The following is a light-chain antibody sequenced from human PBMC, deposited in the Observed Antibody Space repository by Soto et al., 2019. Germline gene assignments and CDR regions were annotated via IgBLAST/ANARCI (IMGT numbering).Light chain of an antibody. CDR3: SSYTSSSTYV. CDR2: EVS. V-gene: IGLV2-14*01. Sequence: QSVLTQPASVSGSPGQPITISCTGTSSDVGGYNYVSWYQQHPAKAPKHMIYEVSNRPSGVSNRFSGSKSGNTASLTISGLQAEDEADYYCSSYTSSSTYVFGTGTKVTVL. J-gene: IGLJ1*01. CDR1: SSDVGGYNY.